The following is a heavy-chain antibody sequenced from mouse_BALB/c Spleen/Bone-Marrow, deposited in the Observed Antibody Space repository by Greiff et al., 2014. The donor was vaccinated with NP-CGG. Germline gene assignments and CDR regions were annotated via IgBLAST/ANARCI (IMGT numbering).Heavy chain of an antibody. Sequence: EVQLQQSGAELVKPGASVKLSCTASGFNIKDTYMHWVKQRPEQGLEWIGRIDPANGNTKYDPKFQGKATITADTSSNTAYLQLSSLTSEDTAVYYCAFYYYGSSPFAYRGQGTLVTVSA. D-gene: IGHD1-1*01. CDR2: IDPANGNT. CDR3: AFYYYGSSPFAY. V-gene: IGHV14-3*02. CDR1: GFNIKDTY. J-gene: IGHJ3*01.